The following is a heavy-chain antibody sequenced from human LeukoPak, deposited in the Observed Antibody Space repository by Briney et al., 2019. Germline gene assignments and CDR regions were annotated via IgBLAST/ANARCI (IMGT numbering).Heavy chain of an antibody. J-gene: IGHJ4*02. CDR1: GGSFSGYY. Sequence: SETLSLTCAVYGGSFSGYYWSWIRQPPGKGLEWIGEINHSGSTNYNPSLKSRVTISVDTSKNQFSLKLRSVTAADTAVYYCARLIGGIAVAGTGRLDYWGQGTLVTVSS. CDR3: ARLIGGIAVAGTGRLDY. CDR2: INHSGST. D-gene: IGHD6-19*01. V-gene: IGHV4-34*01.